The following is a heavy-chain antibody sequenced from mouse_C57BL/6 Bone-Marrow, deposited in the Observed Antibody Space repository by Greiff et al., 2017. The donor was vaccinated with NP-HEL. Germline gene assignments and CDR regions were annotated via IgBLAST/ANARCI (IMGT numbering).Heavy chain of an antibody. D-gene: IGHD1-1*01. Sequence: QVQLQQPGAELVKPGASVKMSCKASGYTFTSYWITWVKQRPGQGLEWIGDIYPGSGSTNYNEKFKSKATLTVDTSSSTAYMQLSSLTSEDSAVYYCARHYYGSRHYYAMDYWGQGTSVTVSS. V-gene: IGHV1-55*01. CDR1: GYTFTSYW. CDR3: ARHYYGSRHYYAMDY. CDR2: IYPGSGST. J-gene: IGHJ4*01.